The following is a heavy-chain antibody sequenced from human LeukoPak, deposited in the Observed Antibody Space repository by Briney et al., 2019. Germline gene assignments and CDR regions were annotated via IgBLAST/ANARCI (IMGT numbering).Heavy chain of an antibody. CDR1: GYTFTGYY. J-gene: IGHJ4*02. Sequence: ASVKVSCKASGYTFTGYYMHWVRQAPGQGLEWMGWINPNSGGTNYAQKFQGRVTMTRDTSISTAYMELSSLRSEDTAVYYCARGLDTAWWYFDYWGQGTLVTVSS. CDR3: ARGLDTAWWYFDY. CDR2: INPNSGGT. D-gene: IGHD5-18*01. V-gene: IGHV1-2*02.